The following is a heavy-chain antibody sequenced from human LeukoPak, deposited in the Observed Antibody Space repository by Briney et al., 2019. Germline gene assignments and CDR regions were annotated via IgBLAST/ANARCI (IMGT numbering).Heavy chain of an antibody. CDR1: GFTFSSYA. CDR2: ISGSGGST. J-gene: IGHJ1*01. D-gene: IGHD5-12*01. Sequence: GGSLRLSCAASGFTFSSYAMSWVRQAPGKGLEWVSAISGSGGSTYYADSVKGRFAISRDNSKNTLYLQMNSLRAEDTAVYYCAKHKGYGYGEYFQHWGQGTLVTVSS. V-gene: IGHV3-23*01. CDR3: AKHKGYGYGEYFQH.